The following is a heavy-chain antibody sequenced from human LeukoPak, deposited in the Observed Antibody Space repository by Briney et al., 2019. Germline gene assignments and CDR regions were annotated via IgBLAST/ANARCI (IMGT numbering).Heavy chain of an antibody. CDR2: IYTSGST. Sequence: SETLSLTCAVSGGSISSGDNYWSWIRQPAGKGLEWIGRIYTSGSTNYNPSLKSRVTMSVDPSKNKFSLKLSSVTAADTAVYYCARGGSYLGHCDYWGQGSLVTVSS. CDR3: ARGGSYLGHCDY. V-gene: IGHV4-61*02. CDR1: GGSISSGDNY. J-gene: IGHJ4*02. D-gene: IGHD1-26*01.